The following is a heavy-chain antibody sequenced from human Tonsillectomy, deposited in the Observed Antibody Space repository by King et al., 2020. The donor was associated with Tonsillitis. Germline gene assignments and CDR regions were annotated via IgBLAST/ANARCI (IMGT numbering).Heavy chain of an antibody. D-gene: IGHD4-23*01. CDR2: ISGSGGTT. Sequence: VQLVESGGGLVQPGGSLRLSCAASGFSFINYAMNWVRQAPGKGLEWVSVISGSGGTTFYDGIVEGRFTISRDNSMNTLILQMSNLRVEDTAVYYCARKHGGGNPLYYHMDVWGPGTTLTVSS. J-gene: IGHJ6*02. CDR1: GFSFINYA. V-gene: IGHV3-23*04. CDR3: ARKHGGGNPLYYHMDV.